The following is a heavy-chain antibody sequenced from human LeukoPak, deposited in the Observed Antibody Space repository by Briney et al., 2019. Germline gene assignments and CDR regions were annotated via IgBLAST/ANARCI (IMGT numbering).Heavy chain of an antibody. J-gene: IGHJ4*02. V-gene: IGHV1-18*01. CDR2: ISAYNGNT. CDR1: GYTFINYG. CDR3: ARDQGWLLPSKTIDY. D-gene: IGHD4-23*01. Sequence: ASVTVSCKASGYTFINYGITWVRQAPGQGLEWMGWISAYNGNTNYAQKLQGRVTLTTDTSTSTAYMQLRSLRSDDTAVYYCARDQGWLLPSKTIDYWGQGTLVTVSA.